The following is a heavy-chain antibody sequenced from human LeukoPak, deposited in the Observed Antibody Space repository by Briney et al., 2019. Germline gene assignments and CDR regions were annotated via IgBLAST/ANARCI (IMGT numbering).Heavy chain of an antibody. CDR1: GSIFTSYW. CDR3: ARLVAAAGLYNMDI. J-gene: IGHJ6*02. D-gene: IGHD6-13*01. Sequence: GASLQISCQGSGSIFTSYWIGWVRQLPGRGLEWMGIIYPGDSDTTYSPSLQGQVTISADKSISTAYLQWSSLKASDTAMYFCARLVAAAGLYNMDIWGQGTTVTVSS. V-gene: IGHV5-51*01. CDR2: IYPGDSDT.